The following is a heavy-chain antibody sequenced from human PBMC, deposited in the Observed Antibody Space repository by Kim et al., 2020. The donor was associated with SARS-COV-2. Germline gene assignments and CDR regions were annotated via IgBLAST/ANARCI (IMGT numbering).Heavy chain of an antibody. CDR1: GYTFTSYA. J-gene: IGHJ3*02. CDR3: ARDTPRYSSSWYDAFDI. Sequence: ASVKVSCKASGYTFTSYAMNWVRQAPGQGLEWMGWINTNTGNPTYAQGFTGRFVFSLDTSVSTAYLQISSLKAEDTAVYYCARDTPRYSSSWYDAFDIWGQGTMVTVSS. D-gene: IGHD6-13*01. CDR2: INTNTGNP. V-gene: IGHV7-4-1*02.